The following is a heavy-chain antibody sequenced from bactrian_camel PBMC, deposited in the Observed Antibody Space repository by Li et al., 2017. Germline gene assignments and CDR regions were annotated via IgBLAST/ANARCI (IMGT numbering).Heavy chain of an antibody. CDR3: AAGSLWMKSSCSLRTLTALGT. J-gene: IGHJ6*01. V-gene: IGHV3S28*01. CDR1: GYASSRYC. D-gene: IGHD6*01. CDR2: IYTGGGST. Sequence: QLVESGGGSVQAGGSLRLSCTASGYASSRYCMGWFRQAPGKEREAVAVIYTGGGSTYYADSVKGRFTISPDNAKNTLYLQMNSLKPEDTAMYYCAAGSLWMKSSCSLRTLTALGTRGRGTQVTVS.